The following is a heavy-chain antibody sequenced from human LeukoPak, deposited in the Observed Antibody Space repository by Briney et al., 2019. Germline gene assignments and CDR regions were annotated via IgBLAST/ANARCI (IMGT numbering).Heavy chain of an antibody. J-gene: IGHJ5*02. CDR2: ISGRSTTI. Sequence: GGSLRLSCAASGFTFSSYEMNWVRQAPGKGLEWVSYISGRSTTIYYADSVKGRFTISRDNANNSLYLQMNSLRAEDTAVYYCAKDFVLRYFDSNWFDPWGQGTLVTVSS. CDR3: AKDFVLRYFDSNWFDP. CDR1: GFTFSSYE. V-gene: IGHV3-48*03. D-gene: IGHD3-9*01.